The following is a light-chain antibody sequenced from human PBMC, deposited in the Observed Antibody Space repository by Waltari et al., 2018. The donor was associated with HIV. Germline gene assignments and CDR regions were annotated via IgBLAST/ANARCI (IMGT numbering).Light chain of an antibody. V-gene: IGLV3-25*03. J-gene: IGLJ2*01. Sequence: SYELTQPPSGSVSPGQTARITGPGDTLPTQYAFSYQQKPGQAPVLVMYKSSERPAGIPERFSGSSSGTQVTLTVSGVQAEDEAAYYCQSTDSSGTYVIFGGGTKLTVL. CDR2: KSS. CDR3: QSTDSSGTYVI. CDR1: TLPTQY.